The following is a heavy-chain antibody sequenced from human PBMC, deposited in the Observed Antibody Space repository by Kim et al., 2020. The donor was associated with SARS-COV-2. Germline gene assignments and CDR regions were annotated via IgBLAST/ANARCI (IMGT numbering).Heavy chain of an antibody. V-gene: IGHV5-51*01. J-gene: IGHJ6*02. CDR1: GYSFTSYW. CDR2: IYPGDSDT. Sequence: GESLKISCKGSGYSFTSYWIGWVRQMPGKGLEWMGIIYPGDSDTRYSPSFQGQVTISADKSISTAYLQWSSLKASDTAMYYCARHGGDIRRGYYYYGMDVWGQGTTVTVSS. D-gene: IGHD4-17*01. CDR3: ARHGGDIRRGYYYYGMDV.